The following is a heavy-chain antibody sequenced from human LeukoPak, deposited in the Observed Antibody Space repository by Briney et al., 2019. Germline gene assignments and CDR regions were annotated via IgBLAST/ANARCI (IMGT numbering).Heavy chain of an antibody. J-gene: IGHJ4*02. CDR3: ARANGYYGSGIPYFDF. Sequence: SETLSLTCAVSGGSISSGDYSWNWIRQPPGKGLEWIGYIYHSVSTCYNPSLKSRVTISVERSKNQFSLKLTSVTAADAALYYCARANGYYGSGIPYFDFWGQGTLVTVSS. D-gene: IGHD3-10*01. CDR1: GGSISSGDYS. CDR2: IYHSVST. V-gene: IGHV4-30-2*01.